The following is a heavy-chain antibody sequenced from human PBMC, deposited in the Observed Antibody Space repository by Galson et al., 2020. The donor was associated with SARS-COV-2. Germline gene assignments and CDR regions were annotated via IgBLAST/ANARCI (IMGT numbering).Heavy chain of an antibody. D-gene: IGHD4-17*01. J-gene: IGHJ6*02. CDR2: ISYSGST. CDR1: DGPISSYY. Sequence: ETSETLSLTCSISDGPISSYYWSWIRQPPGKGLEWIGYISYSGSTNYTPSLRSRVTISVDMSKNPFSLKLSSVTAADAAVYYCARDPAPLYGDNYYYGMDGWGRGTTVTVSS. CDR3: ARDPAPLYGDNYYYGMDG. V-gene: IGHV4-59*01.